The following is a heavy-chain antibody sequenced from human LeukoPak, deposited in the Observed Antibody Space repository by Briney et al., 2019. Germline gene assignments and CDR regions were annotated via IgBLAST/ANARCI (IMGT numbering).Heavy chain of an antibody. CDR2: IYYSGST. J-gene: IGHJ4*02. CDR3: ARGYGSGSYDY. Sequence: PSETLSLTCTVSGGSISSGGYYWSWSRQHPGKGLEWIGYIYYSGSTYYNPSLKSRVTMPVDTSKNQFSLKLSFVTAADTAVYYCARGYGSGSYDYWGQGTLVTVSS. CDR1: GGSISSGGYY. D-gene: IGHD3-10*01. V-gene: IGHV4-31*03.